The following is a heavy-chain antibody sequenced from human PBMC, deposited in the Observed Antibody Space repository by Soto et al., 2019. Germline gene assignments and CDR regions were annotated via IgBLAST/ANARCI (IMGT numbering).Heavy chain of an antibody. CDR1: GFTFSRHA. Sequence: EVQLLESGGGLVQPGGSLRLSCTASGFTFSRHAMTWVRQAPGKGLEWVSGLSDSGGSIYYADSVKGRFTISRDNSMNTLYLQMNTLRAEDTAIDYCAKVTSSWYAGFFDLCGQGTLVTVSS. J-gene: IGHJ4*02. CDR2: LSDSGGSI. CDR3: AKVTSSWYAGFFDL. V-gene: IGHV3-23*01. D-gene: IGHD6-13*01.